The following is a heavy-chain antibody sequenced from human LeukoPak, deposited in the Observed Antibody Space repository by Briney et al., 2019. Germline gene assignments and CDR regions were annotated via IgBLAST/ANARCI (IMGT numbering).Heavy chain of an antibody. CDR2: IYREGDT. V-gene: IGHV3-66*01. CDR3: ARGGSSLAHFDY. Sequence: GGSLRLSCTASGFTVSSSYMNWVRQAPGEGLEWVSLIYREGDTFYADSAKGRFTISRANSKNTVYLQMDSLKAEDTAVYYCARGGSSLAHFDYWGQGTLVTVSS. J-gene: IGHJ4*02. CDR1: GFTVSSSY.